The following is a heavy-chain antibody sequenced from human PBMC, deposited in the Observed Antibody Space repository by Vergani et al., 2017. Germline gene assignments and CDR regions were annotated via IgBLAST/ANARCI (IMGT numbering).Heavy chain of an antibody. Sequence: QVQLQESGPGLVQPSETLSLTCTVSGGSISSYYWSWIRQPPGKGLEWIGYIYYSGSTNYNPSLKSRVTISVDTSKNRFSLKLSSVTAADTAVYYCARSGTRDSSWYYYYYGMDVWGQGTTVTVSS. D-gene: IGHD6-13*01. V-gene: IGHV4-59*01. J-gene: IGHJ6*02. CDR3: ARSGTRDSSWYYYYYGMDV. CDR2: IYYSGST. CDR1: GGSISSYY.